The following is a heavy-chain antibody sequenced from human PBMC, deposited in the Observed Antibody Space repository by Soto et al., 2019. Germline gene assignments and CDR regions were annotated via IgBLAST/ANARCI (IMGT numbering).Heavy chain of an antibody. D-gene: IGHD4-17*01. Sequence: TGGSMRLSCAASGFTFSDYYMSWIRQAPGKGLEWVSYINGNGDITYYADSVKGRFTISRDNSKNTLYLQLNNLRAEDMAIYYCAKDRDSRDSYPFDYWGQGTLVTVSS. V-gene: IGHV3-11*01. CDR3: AKDRDSRDSYPFDY. CDR2: INGNGDIT. CDR1: GFTFSDYY. J-gene: IGHJ4*02.